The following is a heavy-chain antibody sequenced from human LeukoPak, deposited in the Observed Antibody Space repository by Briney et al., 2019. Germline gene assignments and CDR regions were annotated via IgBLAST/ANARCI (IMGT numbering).Heavy chain of an antibody. CDR1: GYSFTDYY. D-gene: IGHD1-14*01. J-gene: IGHJ4*02. V-gene: IGHV1-2*02. CDR2: INPNTGGT. CDR3: TRVSIAWSNLYFDF. Sequence: EASVKVSCKASGYSFTDYYIHWVRQAPGQGLEWMGRINPNTGGTNYAQKFQGRVTMTGDTSINTASMELTSPTSGDTAVYYCTRVSIAWSNLYFDFWGQGTLVTVSS.